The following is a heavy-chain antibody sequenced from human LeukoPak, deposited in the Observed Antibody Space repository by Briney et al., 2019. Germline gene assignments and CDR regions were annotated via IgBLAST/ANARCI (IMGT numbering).Heavy chain of an antibody. CDR1: GGTFSSYA. J-gene: IGHJ4*02. CDR2: IIPIFGTA. CDR3: ARETPGGITGTTLGY. D-gene: IGHD1-20*01. V-gene: IGHV1-69*05. Sequence: SVKVSCKASGGTFSSYAISWVRQAPGQGLEWMGGIIPIFGTANYAQKFQGRVTITTDESTSTAYMELSSLRSEDTAVYYCARETPGGITGTTLGYWGQGTLVTVYS.